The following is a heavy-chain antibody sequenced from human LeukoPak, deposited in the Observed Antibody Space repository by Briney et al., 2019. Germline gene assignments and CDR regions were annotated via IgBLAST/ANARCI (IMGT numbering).Heavy chain of an antibody. D-gene: IGHD5/OR15-5a*01. J-gene: IGHJ4*02. CDR1: GFTFSSYW. V-gene: IGHV3-74*01. CDR3: AREPFEVSSY. CDR2: INTDGSAT. Sequence: GGSLRLSCAASGFTFSSYWMHWVRQIPGKGLLWVARINTDGSATNYADSVKGRFTISRDNAKNTLYLQMNSLRAEDAAVYYCAREPFEVSSYWGQGTLVTVSS.